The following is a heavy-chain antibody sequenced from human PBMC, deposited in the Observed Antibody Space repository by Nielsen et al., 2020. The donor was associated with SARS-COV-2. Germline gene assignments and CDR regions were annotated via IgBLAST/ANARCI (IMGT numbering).Heavy chain of an antibody. V-gene: IGHV3-48*01. CDR1: GFAFSHYV. J-gene: IGHJ4*02. CDR2: ISSSGSTI. Sequence: GGSLRLSCAASGFAFSHYVMNWVRQAPGKGLEWVSYISSSGSTIYYADSVKGRFTISRDNAKNSLYLQMNSLRAEDTAVYYCARVSRAGYSYGPPGNWGQGTLVTVSS. CDR3: ARVSRAGYSYGPPGN. D-gene: IGHD5-18*01.